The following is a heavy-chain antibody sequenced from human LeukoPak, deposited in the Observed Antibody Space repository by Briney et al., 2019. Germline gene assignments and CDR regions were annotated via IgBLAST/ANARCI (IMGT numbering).Heavy chain of an antibody. Sequence: SETLSLTCTVSGGSVSSGAYYWSWIRQPPGKGLEWIGYIYYTGSTNFNPSLKSRLTISVDTSKNQFSLKLSSVTAADTAVYYCATSHCGNDCYLVGDYWGQGTLVTVSS. CDR3: ATSHCGNDCYLVGDY. D-gene: IGHD2-21*02. V-gene: IGHV4-61*08. J-gene: IGHJ4*02. CDR2: IYYTGST. CDR1: GGSVSSGAYY.